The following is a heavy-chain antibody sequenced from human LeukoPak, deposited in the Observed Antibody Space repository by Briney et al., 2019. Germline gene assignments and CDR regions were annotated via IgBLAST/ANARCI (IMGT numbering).Heavy chain of an antibody. CDR3: ARGRATVTRLFDY. J-gene: IGHJ4*02. D-gene: IGHD4-17*01. CDR2: INHSGST. Sequence: KPSETLSLTCAVYGGSFSGYYWSWIRQPPGKGLEWIGEINHSGSTNYNPSLKSRVTISVDTSKNQFSLKLSSVTAADTAVYYCARGRATVTRLFDYWGQGTLVTVSS. V-gene: IGHV4-34*01. CDR1: GGSFSGYY.